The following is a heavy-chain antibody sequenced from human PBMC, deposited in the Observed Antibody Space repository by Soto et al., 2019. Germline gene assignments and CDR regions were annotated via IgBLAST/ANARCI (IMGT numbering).Heavy chain of an antibody. CDR2: IFSSGST. CDR1: GGSINTFY. Sequence: SETLSLTCAVSGGSINTFYWSWFRQPAGKGLEWIGRIFSSGSTSFNPSLESRVAMSVDTSKNHFSLNLSSVTAADMAVYYCAREGSYSAYNFAHGIQLWSFDFWGQGALVTVSS. V-gene: IGHV4-4*07. J-gene: IGHJ4*02. D-gene: IGHD5-12*01. CDR3: AREGSYSAYNFAHGIQLWSFDF.